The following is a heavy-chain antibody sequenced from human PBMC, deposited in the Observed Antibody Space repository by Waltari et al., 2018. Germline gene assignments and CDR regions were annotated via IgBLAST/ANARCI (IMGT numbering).Heavy chain of an antibody. V-gene: IGHV3-43D*04. Sequence: EVQLVESGGVVVKPGGSLRLSCAASGFTFDDYSMHWVRPAPGKGLEWVSLSRWDGGSTYYADSVKGRFTISRDNSKNSLYLQMNSLRAEDTALYYCAKGYGIAALDYWGQGTLVTVSS. D-gene: IGHD6-6*01. J-gene: IGHJ4*02. CDR3: AKGYGIAALDY. CDR1: GFTFDDYS. CDR2: SRWDGGST.